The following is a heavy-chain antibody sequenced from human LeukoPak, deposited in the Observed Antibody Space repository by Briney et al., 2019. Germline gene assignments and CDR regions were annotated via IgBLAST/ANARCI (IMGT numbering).Heavy chain of an antibody. CDR3: AKDMGRRSIAVDGPKYRSAWYLDY. D-gene: IGHD6-13*01. Sequence: GGSLRLSCAASEFTFSSYAMHWVRQAPGKGLEWVALISYDASNKYYADSVKGRFTISRDNSKNTLYLQMNSLRAEDTAMYYCAKDMGRRSIAVDGPKYRSAWYLDYWGQGTLVTVSS. V-gene: IGHV3-30*04. CDR2: ISYDASNK. CDR1: EFTFSSYA. J-gene: IGHJ4*02.